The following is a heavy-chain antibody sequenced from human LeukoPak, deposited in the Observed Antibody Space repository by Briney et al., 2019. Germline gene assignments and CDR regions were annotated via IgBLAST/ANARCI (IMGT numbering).Heavy chain of an antibody. J-gene: IGHJ5*02. D-gene: IGHD3-10*01. CDR3: ARGRITMVRGVIIGNWFDP. CDR2: IYYSGST. CDR1: GGSISSYY. Sequence: SETLSLTCTVSGGSISSYYWSWIRQPPGQGLEWMGYIYYSGSTNYNPSLKSRVTISVDTSKNQFSLKLSSVTAADTAVYYCARGRITMVRGVIIGNWFDPWGQGTLVTVSS. V-gene: IGHV4-59*01.